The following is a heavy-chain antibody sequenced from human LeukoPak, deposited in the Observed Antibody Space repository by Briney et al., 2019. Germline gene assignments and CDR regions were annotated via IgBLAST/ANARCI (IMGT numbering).Heavy chain of an antibody. V-gene: IGHV3-7*01. D-gene: IGHD3-9*01. CDR3: ARVWGFHILTGYFDY. CDR2: IKQDGSEK. Sequence: GGSLRLSCAASGFTFSSYSMNWVRQAPGKGLEWVANIKQDGSEKSYVDSVKGRFTISRDNAKNSLYLQMNSLRVEDTAVYYCARVWGFHILTGYFDYWGQGTLVTVSS. CDR1: GFTFSSYS. J-gene: IGHJ4*02.